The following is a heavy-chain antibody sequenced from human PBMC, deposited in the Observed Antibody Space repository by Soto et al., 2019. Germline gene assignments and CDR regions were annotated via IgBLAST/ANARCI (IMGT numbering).Heavy chain of an antibody. Sequence: VQLLESGGGFVQPGGSLKVSCTASEFNFGSYAMTWVRQAPGKGLEWVSSISFDGGSTYYGDSVKGRFTISRDNSNNTLFLQMNSLRADDTAVYYCAKAKVQWAYYFGMDVWGQGTTVTVSS. CDR3: AKAKVQWAYYFGMDV. D-gene: IGHD1-26*01. V-gene: IGHV3-23*01. CDR2: ISFDGGST. J-gene: IGHJ6*02. CDR1: EFNFGSYA.